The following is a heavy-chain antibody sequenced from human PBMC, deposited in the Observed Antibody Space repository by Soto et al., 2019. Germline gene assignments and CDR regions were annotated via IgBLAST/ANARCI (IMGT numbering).Heavy chain of an antibody. Sequence: GASVKVSCKTSGYTFTSYGVAWVRQAPGQGLEWMGWISTSKGDTTYAQKFQGRVTMTTDTSTSTAYMELRSLRSDDTAVYYCATRSPAFDFWGQGTLVTVSS. V-gene: IGHV1-18*01. CDR2: ISTSKGDT. J-gene: IGHJ4*02. CDR3: ATRSPAFDF. CDR1: GYTFTSYG.